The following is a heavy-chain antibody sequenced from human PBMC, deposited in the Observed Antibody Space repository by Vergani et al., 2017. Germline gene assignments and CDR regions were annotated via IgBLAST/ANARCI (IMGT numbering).Heavy chain of an antibody. CDR1: GRSFSGYY. D-gene: IGHD3-9*01. CDR3: ASRFLTGYYKNDY. J-gene: IGHJ4*02. CDR2: INHSGST. Sequence: QVQLQQWGAGLLKPSETLSLTCAVYGRSFSGYYWSWIRQPPGKGLEWIGEINHSGSTNYNPSLKSRVTISVDTSKNQFSLKLSSVTAADTAVYYCASRFLTGYYKNDYWGQGTLVTVSS. V-gene: IGHV4-34*01.